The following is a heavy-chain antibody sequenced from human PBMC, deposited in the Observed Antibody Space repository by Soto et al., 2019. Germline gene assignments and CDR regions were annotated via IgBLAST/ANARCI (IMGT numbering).Heavy chain of an antibody. CDR2: IWYDGSNK. Sequence: GGSLRLSCAASGFTFSSYGMHWVRQAPGKGLEWVAVIWYDGSNKYYADSVKGRFTISRDNSKNTLYLQMNSLRAEDTAVYYCARDRIVGATTGGYFDYWGQGTLVTVSS. V-gene: IGHV3-33*08. J-gene: IGHJ4*02. CDR3: ARDRIVGATTGGYFDY. CDR1: GFTFSSYG. D-gene: IGHD1-26*01.